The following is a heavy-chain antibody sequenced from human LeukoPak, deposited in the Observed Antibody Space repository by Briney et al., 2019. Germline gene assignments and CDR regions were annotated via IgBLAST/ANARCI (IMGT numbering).Heavy chain of an antibody. CDR2: ISYDGSSK. CDR3: AKDVKYNWNYIDY. D-gene: IGHD1-20*01. CDR1: GFSFSSYG. J-gene: IGHJ4*02. Sequence: PGRSLRLSCVVSGFSFSSYGMHWVRQVPGKGLEWVAVISYDGSSKYYADSVKGRFTISRDNSKNTLYLQMNSLRAEDTALYYCAKDVKYNWNYIDYWGQGALVTVSS. V-gene: IGHV3-30*18.